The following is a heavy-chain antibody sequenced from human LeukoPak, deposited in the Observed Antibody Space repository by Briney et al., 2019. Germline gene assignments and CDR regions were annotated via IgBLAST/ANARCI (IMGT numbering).Heavy chain of an antibody. Sequence: ASVKVSCKASGYTFTGYYMHWVRQAPGQGLEWMGRINPNSGDTNYAQKFQGRVTMTRDTSISTAYMELSRLRSDDTAVYYCARDYCSSTSCLFDYRGQGTLVTVSS. CDR3: ARDYCSSTSCLFDY. J-gene: IGHJ4*02. D-gene: IGHD2-2*01. CDR1: GYTFTGYY. V-gene: IGHV1-2*06. CDR2: INPNSGDT.